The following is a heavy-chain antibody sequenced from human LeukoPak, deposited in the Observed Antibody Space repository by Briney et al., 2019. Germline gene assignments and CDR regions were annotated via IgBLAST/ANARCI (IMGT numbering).Heavy chain of an antibody. Sequence: PGGSLRLSCAASGFTFSDYYMSWIRQAPGKGLEWVSYISSSGSTIYYADSVKGRFTISRDNAKNSLHLQMNSLRAEDTAVYYCASPRGEYSSSFDFDYWGQGTLVTVSS. CDR3: ASPRGEYSSSFDFDY. V-gene: IGHV3-11*04. J-gene: IGHJ4*02. CDR1: GFTFSDYY. CDR2: ISSSGSTI. D-gene: IGHD6-6*01.